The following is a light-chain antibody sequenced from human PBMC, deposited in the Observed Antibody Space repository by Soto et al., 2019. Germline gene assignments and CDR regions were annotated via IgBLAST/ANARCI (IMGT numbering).Light chain of an antibody. CDR3: HLYGRPYT. Sequence: EIVLTQSPGTLSLSPGERGTLSCRASQSVSSAYLAWYQQKPGQAPRLLIYGASSRATGIPDRFSGSGSGTDFTLIIITLEPEDFAVYYCHLYGRPYTFGHGTKLEI. CDR1: QSVSSAY. J-gene: IGKJ2*01. CDR2: GAS. V-gene: IGKV3-20*01.